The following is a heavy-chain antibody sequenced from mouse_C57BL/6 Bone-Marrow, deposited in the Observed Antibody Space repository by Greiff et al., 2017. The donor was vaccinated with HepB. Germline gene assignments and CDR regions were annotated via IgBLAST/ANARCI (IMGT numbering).Heavy chain of an antibody. Sequence: EVQVVESGEGLVKPGGSLKLSCAASGFTFSSYAMSWVRQTPEKRLEWVAYISSGGDYIYYADTVKGRFTISRDNARNTLYLQMSSLKSEDTAMYYCTRDPSKGPFDYWGQGTTLTVSS. CDR3: TRDPSKGPFDY. V-gene: IGHV5-9-1*02. D-gene: IGHD1-3*01. J-gene: IGHJ2*01. CDR2: ISSGGDYI. CDR1: GFTFSSYA.